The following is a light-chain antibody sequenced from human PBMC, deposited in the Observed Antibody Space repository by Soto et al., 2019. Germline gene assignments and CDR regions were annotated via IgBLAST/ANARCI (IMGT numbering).Light chain of an antibody. CDR3: QQYNSHSSYT. V-gene: IGKV1-5*03. CDR2: KVS. J-gene: IGKJ2*01. Sequence: DIQMTQSPSTLSASVGDRVTITCRASQSINTWLAWYQQKPGKAPKLLLYKVSSLGSGVPSRFSGSGSGTDFTLTISSLQPDDFATYYCQQYNSHSSYTFGQGTKLEIK. CDR1: QSINTW.